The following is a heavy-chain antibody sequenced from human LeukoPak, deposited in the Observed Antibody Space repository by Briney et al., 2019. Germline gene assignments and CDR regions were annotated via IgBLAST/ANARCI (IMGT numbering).Heavy chain of an antibody. J-gene: IGHJ4*02. CDR1: GYTFTGYY. V-gene: IGHV1-18*04. CDR3: ARGPVMTTVTTFDY. D-gene: IGHD4-11*01. Sequence: ASVKVSCKASGYTFTGYYMHWVRQAPGQGLEWMGWISAYNGNTNYAQKPQGRVTMTTDTSTSTAYMELRSLRSDDTAVYYCARGPVMTTVTTFDYWGQGTLVTVSS. CDR2: ISAYNGNT.